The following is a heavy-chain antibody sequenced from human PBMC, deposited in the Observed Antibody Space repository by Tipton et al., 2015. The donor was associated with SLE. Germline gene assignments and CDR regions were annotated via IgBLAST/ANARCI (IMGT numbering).Heavy chain of an antibody. Sequence: TLSLTCTVSGGSISTSNYYWGWIRQPPGKGLEWIGSIFHSGDVFYTPSLKSRVAISADTSKNQFSLKLSSVTAADTAMYYCARERSGRFRYLDVWGKGTTVTVSS. CDR3: ARERSGRFRYLDV. CDR1: GGSISTSNYY. CDR2: IFHSGDV. D-gene: IGHD1-26*01. J-gene: IGHJ6*03. V-gene: IGHV4-39*07.